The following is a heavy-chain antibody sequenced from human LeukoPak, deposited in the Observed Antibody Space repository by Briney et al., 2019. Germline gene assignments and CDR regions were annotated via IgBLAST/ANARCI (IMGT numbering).Heavy chain of an antibody. CDR3: ARDGATVYFDY. V-gene: IGHV3-33*01. CDR2: IWNDGSNQ. Sequence: GRSLTLSCAVSGCTFSIIGMHWVRQAPAKGMLWVTLIWNDGSNQYYAHSVKGRFAISRDRSKNTLYLQMNSLRAEDTAIYYCARDGATVYFDYWGQGDLVTVSS. CDR1: GCTFSIIG. D-gene: IGHD4-17*01. J-gene: IGHJ4*02.